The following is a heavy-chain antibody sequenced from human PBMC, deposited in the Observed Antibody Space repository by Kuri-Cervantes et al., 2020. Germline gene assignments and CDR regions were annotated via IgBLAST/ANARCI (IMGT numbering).Heavy chain of an antibody. V-gene: IGHV5-51*01. CDR1: GYSFTHYW. J-gene: IGHJ3*01. CDR2: IFPGDSDT. Sequence: KVSCKGSGYSFTHYWIAWVRQMPGKGLEWMGIIFPGDSDTRYSPSFQGQVTISVDNSISTAYLQWTSLKASDTAMYYCARRFFASSLDAFDVWGQGTMVTVSS. CDR3: ARRFFASSLDAFDV. D-gene: IGHD6-13*01.